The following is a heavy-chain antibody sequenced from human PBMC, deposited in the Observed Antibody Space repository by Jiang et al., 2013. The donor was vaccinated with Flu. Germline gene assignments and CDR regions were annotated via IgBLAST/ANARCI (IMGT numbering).Heavy chain of an antibody. D-gene: IGHD1-26*01. J-gene: IGHJ4*02. CDR1: GFSLSTSGMC. Sequence: QTLTLTCTFSGFSLSTSGMCVSWIRQPPGKALEWLALIDWDDDKYYSTSLKTRLTISKDTSKNQVVLTVTNMDPVDTATYYCARTIVGAIGSRTFDYWGQGTLVTVSS. CDR2: IDWDDDK. CDR3: ARTIVGAIGSRTFDY. V-gene: IGHV2-70*01.